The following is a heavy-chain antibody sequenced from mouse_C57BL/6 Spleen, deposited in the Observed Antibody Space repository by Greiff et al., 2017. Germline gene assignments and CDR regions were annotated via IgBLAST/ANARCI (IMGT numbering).Heavy chain of an antibody. CDR1: GYTFTSYW. CDR2: IYPGSGST. CDR3: ARGYGSSPHAMDY. V-gene: IGHV1-55*01. J-gene: IGHJ4*01. Sequence: QVQLQQSGAELVKPGASVKMSCKASGYTFTSYWITWVKQRPGQGLEWIGDIYPGSGSTNYNEKFKSKATLTVDTSSSTAYMQLSSLTSEDSAVYYCARGYGSSPHAMDYWGQGTSVTVSS. D-gene: IGHD1-1*01.